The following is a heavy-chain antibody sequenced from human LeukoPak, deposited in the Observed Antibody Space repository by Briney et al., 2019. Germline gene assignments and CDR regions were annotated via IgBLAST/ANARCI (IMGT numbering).Heavy chain of an antibody. D-gene: IGHD6-19*01. CDR1: GFTFSDYY. CDR2: TRNKANSYTT. J-gene: IGHJ2*01. CDR3: ARALYSSDWHPFHL. V-gene: IGHV3-72*01. Sequence: GGSLRLSCAASGFTFSDYYMSWIRQAPGKGLEWVGRTRNKANSYTTEYAASVKGRFTISRDDSKNSLYLHMNSLETEDTAVYYCARALYSSDWHPFHLWGRGTLVTVSS.